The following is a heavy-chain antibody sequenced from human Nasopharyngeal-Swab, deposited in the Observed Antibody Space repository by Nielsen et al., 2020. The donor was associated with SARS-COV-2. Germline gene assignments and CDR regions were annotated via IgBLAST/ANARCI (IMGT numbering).Heavy chain of an antibody. CDR2: ISSSSSYI. CDR1: GFTFSSYS. J-gene: IGHJ4*02. V-gene: IGHV3-21*01. D-gene: IGHD6-6*01. Sequence: GESLKISCAASGFTFSSYSMNWVRQAPGKGLEWVSSISSSSSYIYYADSVKGRFTISRDNAKNSLYLQMNSLRAEDTAVYYCAGEGRDSSSYYFDYWGQGTLVTVSS. CDR3: AGEGRDSSSYYFDY.